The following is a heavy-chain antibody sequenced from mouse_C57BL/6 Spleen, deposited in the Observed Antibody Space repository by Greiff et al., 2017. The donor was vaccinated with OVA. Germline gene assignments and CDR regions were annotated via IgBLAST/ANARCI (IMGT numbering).Heavy chain of an antibody. CDR2: IYPGDGDT. Sequence: QVQLKQSGPELVKPGASVKISCKASGYAFSGSWMNWVKQRPGTGLEWIGRIYPGDGDTNYNGKFKGKATLTADKSSSTAYMQLSSLTSEDSAVYFCAREGLRENYFDYWGQGTTLTVSS. J-gene: IGHJ2*01. CDR1: GYAFSGSW. D-gene: IGHD2-2*01. V-gene: IGHV1-82*01. CDR3: AREGLRENYFDY.